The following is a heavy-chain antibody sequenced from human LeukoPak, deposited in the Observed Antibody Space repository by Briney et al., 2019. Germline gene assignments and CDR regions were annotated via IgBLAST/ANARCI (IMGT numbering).Heavy chain of an antibody. V-gene: IGHV4-61*08. J-gene: IGHJ4*02. D-gene: IGHD2-8*01. CDR2: IYYTGRT. Sequence: PSETLSLTCAVSGGSVSSSGYYWSWIRQPPGKRLEWIAYIYYTGRTNYNPSLKSRVTISLDTSNSQFSLKLSSVTAADTAVYYCARRIESLYYFDYWGQGTLVTVSS. CDR1: GGSVSSSGYY. CDR3: ARRIESLYYFDY.